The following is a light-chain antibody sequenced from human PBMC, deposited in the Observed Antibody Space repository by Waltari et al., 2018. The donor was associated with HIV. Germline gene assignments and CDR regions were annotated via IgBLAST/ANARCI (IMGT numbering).Light chain of an antibody. CDR1: SSDIGAYNY. V-gene: IGLV2-8*01. CDR3: SSYAGSDNRVV. Sequence: QSALTQPPSASGSPGQSVTISCTGTSSDIGAYNYVSWHQQHPGKAPKLMIYEVNKRPSGVPDRFSGAKSGNVASLTVSGLQDDDEADFYCSSYAGSDNRVVFGGGTKLTVL. J-gene: IGLJ2*01. CDR2: EVN.